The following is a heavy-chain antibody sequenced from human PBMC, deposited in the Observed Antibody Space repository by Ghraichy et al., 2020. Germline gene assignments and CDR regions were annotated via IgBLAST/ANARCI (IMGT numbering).Heavy chain of an antibody. J-gene: IGHJ4*02. CDR1: GFRFSDYY. CDR2: ISGSGGAK. D-gene: IGHD2-2*01. Sequence: LSLTCAASGFRFSDYYMSWLRQAPGKGLEYLSFISGSGGAKYHADSVKGRFTISRDNANNSLYLQMNSLRAEDTAVYYCARELGVVVVPAALDFWGRGLLVTVSS. CDR3: ARELGVVVVPAALDF. V-gene: IGHV3-11*01.